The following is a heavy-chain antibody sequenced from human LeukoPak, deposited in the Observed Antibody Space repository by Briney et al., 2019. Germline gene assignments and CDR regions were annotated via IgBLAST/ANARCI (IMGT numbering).Heavy chain of an antibody. D-gene: IGHD3-10*01. CDR3: AKDGLWLGESQYYFDY. Sequence: GGSLRLSCAASGFTFSSYSMSWVRQAPGKGLEWVSAINGDASSTSFYADSVRGRFTMSRDNSKNTLWLQMNSLRGDDTAVYYCAKDGLWLGESQYYFDYWGQETLVTVSS. J-gene: IGHJ4*02. CDR2: INGDASSTS. V-gene: IGHV3-23*01. CDR1: GFTFSSYS.